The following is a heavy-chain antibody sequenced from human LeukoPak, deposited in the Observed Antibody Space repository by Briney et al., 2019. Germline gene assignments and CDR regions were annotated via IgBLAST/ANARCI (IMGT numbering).Heavy chain of an antibody. CDR2: IYYSGST. CDR1: GGSISSSSYY. D-gene: IGHD2-15*01. CDR3: ARQRGGTDFRYYYYYYMDV. V-gene: IGHV4-39*01. Sequence: PSETLSLTCTVSGGSISSSSYYWGWIRQPPGKGLEWIGSIYYSGSTNYNPSLKSRVTISVDTSKNQFSLKLSSVTAADTAVYYCARQRGGTDFRYYYYYYMDVWGKGTTVTISS. J-gene: IGHJ6*03.